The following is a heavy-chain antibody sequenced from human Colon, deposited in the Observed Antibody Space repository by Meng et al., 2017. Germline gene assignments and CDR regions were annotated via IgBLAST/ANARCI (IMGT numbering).Heavy chain of an antibody. CDR1: GYTFSSYY. D-gene: IGHD6-19*01. CDR3: ARGKGIAVARGSFDY. J-gene: IGHJ4*02. V-gene: IGHV1-46*01. Sequence: QVLLVQSGAEVKKPGASMKVSCQASGYTFSSYYINWVRQAPGQGVEWMGMINPNGGNTDYAQKFKGRVTMTSDTSTSTVYMDLSSLRSEDTAIYYCARGKGIAVARGSFDYWGQGILVTVSS. CDR2: INPNGGNT.